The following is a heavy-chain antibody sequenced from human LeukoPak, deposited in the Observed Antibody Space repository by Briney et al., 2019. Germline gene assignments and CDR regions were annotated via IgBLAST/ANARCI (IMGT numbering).Heavy chain of an antibody. CDR2: INHSGST. D-gene: IGHD6-13*01. CDR3: AREPTYTSSWYTSCDY. V-gene: IGHV4-34*01. J-gene: IGHJ4*02. CDR1: GGSFSGYY. Sequence: KPSETLSLTCAVYGGSFSGYYWSWIRQPPGKGLEWIGEINHSGSTNYNPSLKSRVTISVDTSKNQFSLKLSSVTAEDTAVYYCAREPTYTSSWYTSCDYWGQGTLVTVSS.